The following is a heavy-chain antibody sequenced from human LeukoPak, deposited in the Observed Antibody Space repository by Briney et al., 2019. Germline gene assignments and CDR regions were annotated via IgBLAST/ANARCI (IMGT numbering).Heavy chain of an antibody. D-gene: IGHD1-1*01. CDR1: GGSFSGYY. CDR2: INHSGST. Sequence: PSETLSLTCAVYGGSFSGYYWSWIRQPPGKGLEWIGGINHSGSTNYNPSLKSRVTISVDTSKNQFSLKLSSVTAADTAVYYCARGIKKLERRKNWFDPWGQGTLVTVSS. V-gene: IGHV4-34*01. J-gene: IGHJ5*02. CDR3: ARGIKKLERRKNWFDP.